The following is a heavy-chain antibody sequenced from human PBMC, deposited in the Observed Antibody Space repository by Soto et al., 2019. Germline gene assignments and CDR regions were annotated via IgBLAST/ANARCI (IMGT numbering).Heavy chain of an antibody. CDR2: ISAYNGNT. Sequence: QVQLVQSGAEVKKPGASVKVSCKASGYTFSNYGLSWVRQAPGQGLEWMGWISAYNGNTIYAQKFQGRVTMTTDTSTSTAYMDLRSLKSDDTAVFYCARKYLGGFDIWGQGTLVTVS. CDR1: GYTFSNYG. J-gene: IGHJ3*02. V-gene: IGHV1-18*01. CDR3: ARKYLGGFDI. D-gene: IGHD2-2*01.